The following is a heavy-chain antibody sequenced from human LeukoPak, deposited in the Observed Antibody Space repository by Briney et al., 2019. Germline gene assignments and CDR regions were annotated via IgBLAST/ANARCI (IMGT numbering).Heavy chain of an antibody. D-gene: IGHD6-19*01. CDR3: ARETRGSSGWKGFDY. Sequence: SETLSLTCTVSGGSISSYYWSWIRQPPGKGLEWIGYICYSGSTNYNPSLKSRVTISVDTSKNQFSLKLSSVTAADTAVYYCARETRGSSGWKGFDYWGQGTLVTVSS. CDR2: ICYSGST. J-gene: IGHJ4*02. CDR1: GGSISSYY. V-gene: IGHV4-59*01.